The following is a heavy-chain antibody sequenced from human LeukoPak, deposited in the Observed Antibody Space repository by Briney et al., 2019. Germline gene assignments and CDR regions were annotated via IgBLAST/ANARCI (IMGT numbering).Heavy chain of an antibody. Sequence: SETLSLTCSVSGGSISDNSWSWIRRPPGKGLEWIGRIHDNGDSNHNPSLKSRVTMALDTSGNQVSLKLTSVTAADTAVYYCARAPSGCGGTCPSDHWGPGTLVTVSS. V-gene: IGHV4-4*07. CDR1: GGSISDNS. D-gene: IGHD2-15*01. CDR3: ARAPSGCGGTCPSDH. J-gene: IGHJ4*02. CDR2: IHDNGDS.